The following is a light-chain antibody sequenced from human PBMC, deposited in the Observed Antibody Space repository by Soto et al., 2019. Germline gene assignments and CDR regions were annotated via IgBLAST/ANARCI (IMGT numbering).Light chain of an antibody. J-gene: IGLJ1*01. CDR1: SIDIGSFNY. Sequence: QSVLTQPASVSGSPGQSITISCTGTSIDIGSFNYVSWYQHHPGTAPELIIYGVSNRPSGVSNRFSGSTSGNTASLTISGLQAEDEADYYCSSYTTTSTQVFGTGTKVTVL. CDR2: GVS. V-gene: IGLV2-14*03. CDR3: SSYTTTSTQV.